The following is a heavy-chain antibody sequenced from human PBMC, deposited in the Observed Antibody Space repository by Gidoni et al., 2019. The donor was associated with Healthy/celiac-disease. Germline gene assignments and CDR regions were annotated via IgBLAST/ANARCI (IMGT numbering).Heavy chain of an antibody. CDR2: IDPSDSYT. CDR3: ARGMEVTTVTTLMEYDY. J-gene: IGHJ4*02. V-gene: IGHV5-10-1*03. D-gene: IGHD4-17*01. Sequence: EVQLVQSGAEVKKPGESLRISCKGSGYSFTSYWISWVRQMPGKGLEWMGRIDPSDSYTNYSPSFQGHVTISADKSISTAYLQWSSLKASDTAMYYCARGMEVTTVTTLMEYDYWGQGTLVTVSS. CDR1: GYSFTSYW.